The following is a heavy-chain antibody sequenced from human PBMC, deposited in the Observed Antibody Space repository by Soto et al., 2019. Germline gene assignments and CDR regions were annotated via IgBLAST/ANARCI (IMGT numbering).Heavy chain of an antibody. CDR3: ARVGYGGKYYYYYMDV. V-gene: IGHV3-33*01. CDR2: IWYDGSNK. J-gene: IGHJ6*03. D-gene: IGHD4-17*01. Sequence: GGSLRLSCAASGFTFSSYGMHWVRQAPGKGLEWVAVIWYDGSNKYYADSVKGRFTISRDNSKNTLYLQMNSLRAEDTAVYYCARVGYGGKYYYYYMDVWGKGTTVTVSS. CDR1: GFTFSSYG.